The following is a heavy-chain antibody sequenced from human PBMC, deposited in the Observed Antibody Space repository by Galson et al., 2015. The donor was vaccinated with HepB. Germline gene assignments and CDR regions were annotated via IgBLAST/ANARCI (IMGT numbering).Heavy chain of an antibody. Sequence: SVKVSCKASGYTFTGYYMHWVRQAPGQGLEWMGRINPNSGGTNYAQKFQGRVTMTRDTSISTAYMELSRLRSDDTAVYYCARDMGFGQWLVPFDYWGQGTLVTVSS. V-gene: IGHV1-2*06. CDR1: GYTFTGYY. CDR2: INPNSGGT. CDR3: ARDMGFGQWLVPFDY. J-gene: IGHJ4*02. D-gene: IGHD6-19*01.